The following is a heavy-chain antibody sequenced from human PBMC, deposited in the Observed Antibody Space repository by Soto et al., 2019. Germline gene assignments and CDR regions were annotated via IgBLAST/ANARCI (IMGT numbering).Heavy chain of an antibody. CDR1: GFTFRNYD. J-gene: IGHJ6*02. Sequence: EVQLVESGGGLVQPGGSLRLSCEGSGFTFRNYDMHCVRQGTGKGLEWVSGISAAGDPDYADSVEGRFTISRENAQNSFFLQMNSLRVGDTAVYYCARTDRDFYGLDVWGQGTTVIVTS. CDR3: ARTDRDFYGLDV. CDR2: ISAAGDP. V-gene: IGHV3-13*05.